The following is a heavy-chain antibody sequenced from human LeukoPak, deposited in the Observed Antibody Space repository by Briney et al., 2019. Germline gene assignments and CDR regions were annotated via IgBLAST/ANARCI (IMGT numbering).Heavy chain of an antibody. V-gene: IGHV1-3*01. J-gene: IGHJ4*02. CDR3: ARALAAAGSNLYFDY. Sequence: KFQGRVTITRDTSATTAYMELGSLRSEDTAVYYCARALAAAGSNLYFDYWGQGALVTVSS. D-gene: IGHD6-13*01.